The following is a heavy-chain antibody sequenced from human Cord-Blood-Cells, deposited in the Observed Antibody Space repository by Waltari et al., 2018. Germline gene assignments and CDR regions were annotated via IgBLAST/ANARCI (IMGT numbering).Heavy chain of an antibody. J-gene: IGHJ4*02. CDR3: ARGKGMVRGVDY. Sequence: QVQLQQWGAGLLKPSATLSLTCPVHGGSFIGYYWSWIRHPPGKGLEWIGEINQSGSTNYNPSLKSRVTISVDTSKNQFSLKLSSVTAADTAVYYCARGKGMVRGVDYWGQGTLVTVSS. V-gene: IGHV4-34*01. CDR2: INQSGST. D-gene: IGHD3-10*01. CDR1: GGSFIGYY.